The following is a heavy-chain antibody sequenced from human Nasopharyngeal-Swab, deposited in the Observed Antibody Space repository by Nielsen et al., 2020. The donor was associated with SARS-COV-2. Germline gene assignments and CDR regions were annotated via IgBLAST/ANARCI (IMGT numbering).Heavy chain of an antibody. D-gene: IGHD6-13*01. CDR3: ARDRQQLVLGYYYYYMDV. CDR2: ISSSSSYI. J-gene: IGHJ6*03. V-gene: IGHV3-21*01. Sequence: WIRQPPGKGLEWVSSISSSSSYIYYADSVKGRFTISRDNAKNSLYLQMNSLRAKDTAVYYCARDRQQLVLGYYYYYMDVWGKGTTVTVSS.